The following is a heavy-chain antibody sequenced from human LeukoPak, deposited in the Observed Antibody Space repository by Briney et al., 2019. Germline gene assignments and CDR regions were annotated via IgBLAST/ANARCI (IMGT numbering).Heavy chain of an antibody. CDR1: GYTFTGYY. J-gene: IGHJ4*02. Sequence: ASVKVSFKASGYTFTGYYMHWVRQAPGQGLEWMGWINPNSGGTNYAQKFQGRVTMTRDTSISTAYMELSRLRSDDTAVYYCARVGGATTFYFDYWGQGTLVTVSS. D-gene: IGHD1-26*01. CDR2: INPNSGGT. V-gene: IGHV1-2*02. CDR3: ARVGGATTFYFDY.